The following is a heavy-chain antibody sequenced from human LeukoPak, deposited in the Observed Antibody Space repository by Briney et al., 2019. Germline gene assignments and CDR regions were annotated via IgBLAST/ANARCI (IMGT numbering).Heavy chain of an antibody. V-gene: IGHV4-59*12. CDR3: ARDRREYYDILTGSPGGMDV. D-gene: IGHD3-9*01. CDR1: GGSISSYY. Sequence: SETLSLTCTVSGGSISSYYWSWIRQPPGKGLEWIGYIYYSGSTYYNPSLKSRVTISVDTSKNQFSLKLSSVTAADTAVYYCARDRREYYDILTGSPGGMDVWGQGTTVTVSS. CDR2: IYYSGST. J-gene: IGHJ6*02.